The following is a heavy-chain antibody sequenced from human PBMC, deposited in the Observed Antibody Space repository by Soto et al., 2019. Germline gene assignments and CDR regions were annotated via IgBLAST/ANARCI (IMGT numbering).Heavy chain of an antibody. Sequence: QVQLVESGGGVVQPGRSLRLSCAASGFTFSSYGMHWVRQAPGKGLEWAAVISYDGSNKYYADSVKGRFTISRDNSKNTLYLQMNSLRAEDTAVYYCAKDGSGYYFDYWGQGTLVTVSS. CDR2: ISYDGSNK. J-gene: IGHJ4*02. CDR1: GFTFSSYG. D-gene: IGHD6-25*01. CDR3: AKDGSGYYFDY. V-gene: IGHV3-30*18.